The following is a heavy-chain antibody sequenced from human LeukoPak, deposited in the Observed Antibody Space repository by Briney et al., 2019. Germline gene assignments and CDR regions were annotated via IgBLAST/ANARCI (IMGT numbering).Heavy chain of an antibody. V-gene: IGHV4-39*07. CDR1: GGSISSSSYY. Sequence: SETLSLTCTVSGGSISSSSYYWGWIRQPPGKGLEWIGSIYYSGSTYYNPSLKSRVTISVDTSKNQFSLKLSSVTAADTAVYYCARAKPLLPLYFDYRGQGTLVTVSS. D-gene: IGHD2/OR15-2a*01. CDR3: ARAKPLLPLYFDY. J-gene: IGHJ4*02. CDR2: IYYSGST.